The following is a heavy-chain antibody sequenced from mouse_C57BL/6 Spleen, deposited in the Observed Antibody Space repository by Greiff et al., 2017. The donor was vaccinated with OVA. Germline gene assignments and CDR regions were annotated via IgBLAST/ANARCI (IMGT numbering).Heavy chain of an antibody. CDR2: IYPGSGNT. V-gene: IGHV1-84*01. CDR3: ARIYYDYDEEGAWFAY. Sequence: QVQLQQSGPELVKPGASVKISCKASGYTFTDYYINWVKQRPGQGLEWIGWIYPGSGNTKYNEKFKGKATLTVDTSSSTAYMQLSSLTSEDSAVYFCARIYYDYDEEGAWFAYWGQGTLVTVSA. CDR1: GYTFTDYY. D-gene: IGHD2-4*01. J-gene: IGHJ3*01.